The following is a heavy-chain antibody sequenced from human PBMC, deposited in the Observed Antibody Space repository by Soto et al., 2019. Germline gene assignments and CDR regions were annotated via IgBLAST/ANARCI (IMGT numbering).Heavy chain of an antibody. D-gene: IGHD1-26*01. V-gene: IGHV4-30-2*01. Sequence: TLSLTCAVSGGSISSGGYSWICIRQPPGKGLEWIGYIYHSGSTYYNPSLKSRVTISVDRSKNQFSLKLSSVTAADTAVYYCARGSNGVYFDYWGQGTLVTVSS. CDR2: IYHSGST. CDR1: GGSISSGGYS. J-gene: IGHJ4*02. CDR3: ARGSNGVYFDY.